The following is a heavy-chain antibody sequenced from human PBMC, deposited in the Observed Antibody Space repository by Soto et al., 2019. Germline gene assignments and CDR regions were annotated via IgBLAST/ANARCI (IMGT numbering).Heavy chain of an antibody. J-gene: IGHJ3*02. CDR2: FDPEDGET. Sequence: GASVKVSCKVSGYTLTELSMHWVRQAPGKGLEWMGGFDPEDGETIYAQKFQGRVTMTEDTSTDTAYMELSSLRSEDTAVYYCATPLYSSSWYPAFDIWGQGTMVTVSS. CDR1: GYTLTELS. D-gene: IGHD6-13*01. CDR3: ATPLYSSSWYPAFDI. V-gene: IGHV1-24*01.